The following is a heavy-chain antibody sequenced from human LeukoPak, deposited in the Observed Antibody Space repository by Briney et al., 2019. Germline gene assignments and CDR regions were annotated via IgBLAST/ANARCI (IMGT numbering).Heavy chain of an antibody. D-gene: IGHD6-13*01. J-gene: IGHJ5*02. CDR2: ISYDGRNK. V-gene: IGHV3-30*18. CDR1: GFTVSSYG. Sequence: GGSLRLSCAASGFTVSSYGMHWVRQAPGKGLEWVAVISYDGRNKYYRDSVKGRFTISRDNSKNTLYLQMNSLRAEDTAVYYCAKDRVAAAGTGGNWFDPWGQGTLVTVSS. CDR3: AKDRVAAAGTGGNWFDP.